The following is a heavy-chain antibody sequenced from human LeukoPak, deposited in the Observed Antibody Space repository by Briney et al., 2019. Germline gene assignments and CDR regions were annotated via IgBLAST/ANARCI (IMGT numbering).Heavy chain of an antibody. D-gene: IGHD3-22*01. V-gene: IGHV4-31*03. CDR2: IHPSGAL. CDR3: SRGLDSRKLGY. CDR1: GASFSSGDQY. Sequence: TLSLTCTVSGASFSSGDQYWNWIRQSPGKGLEWIGSIHPSGALYNNPSLESRVTMSMDTSKNQFSLNLNSVTAADTAVYFCSRGLDSRKLGYWGQGTLVTVSS. J-gene: IGHJ4*02.